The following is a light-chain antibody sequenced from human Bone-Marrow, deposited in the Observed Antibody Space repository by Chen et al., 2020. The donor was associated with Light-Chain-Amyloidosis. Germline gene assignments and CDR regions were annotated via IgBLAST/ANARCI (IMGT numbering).Light chain of an antibody. CDR3: QQRGDWPLSIT. Sequence: ETVLTQSPAPLSLSLGERATLPCRGSQSVSTNLAGYQQKAGQAPRLIIYDASNRASGTPVRFSARESGTDFTLTISSLEPEDVAVYYCQQRGDWPLSITFGQGTRLEIK. CDR1: QSVSTN. CDR2: DAS. J-gene: IGKJ5*01. V-gene: IGKV3-11*01.